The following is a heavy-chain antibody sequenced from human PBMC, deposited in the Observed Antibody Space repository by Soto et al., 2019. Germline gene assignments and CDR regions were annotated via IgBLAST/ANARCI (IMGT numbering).Heavy chain of an antibody. J-gene: IGHJ5*02. V-gene: IGHV1-69*02. CDR1: GGTFSSYT. CDR2: IIPILGIA. Sequence: QVQLVQSGDEVKKPGSSVKVSCKASGGTFSSYTISWVRQAPGQGLEWMGRIIPILGIANYAQKFQGRVTITADKCTSTAYMELSSLRSEDTAVYYCARGGDIVVVVAATHNWFDPWGQGTLVTVSS. D-gene: IGHD2-15*01. CDR3: ARGGDIVVVVAATHNWFDP.